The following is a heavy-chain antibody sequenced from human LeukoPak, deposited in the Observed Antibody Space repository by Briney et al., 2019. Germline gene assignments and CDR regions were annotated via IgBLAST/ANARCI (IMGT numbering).Heavy chain of an antibody. CDR1: GFTFSRCG. Sequence: GGSLRLSCAASGFTFSRCGMHGVRQAPGKGLEWVAVISYDGSNKYYADSVKDRFTISRDNSKNTLYLQMNSLRAEDTAVYYCAKDAMVRGVTHAFDIWGQGTMVTVSS. V-gene: IGHV3-30*18. CDR3: AKDAMVRGVTHAFDI. D-gene: IGHD3-10*01. CDR2: ISYDGSNK. J-gene: IGHJ3*02.